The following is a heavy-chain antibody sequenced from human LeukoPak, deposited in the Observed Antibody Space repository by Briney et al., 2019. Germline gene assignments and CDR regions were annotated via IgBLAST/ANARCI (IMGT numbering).Heavy chain of an antibody. Sequence: NPSQTLSLTCTVSGGSISSGSYYWSWIRQPAWKGLEWFGRLYTSGSTNYSPSLKSRVTISVDASKNQFSLRLTSVTAADTAVYYCARSPGPDLNYYATSGSYYFDYWGQGTLVTVSS. CDR2: LYTSGST. D-gene: IGHD3-22*01. CDR1: GGSISSGSYY. V-gene: IGHV4-61*02. CDR3: ARSPGPDLNYYATSGSYYFDY. J-gene: IGHJ4*02.